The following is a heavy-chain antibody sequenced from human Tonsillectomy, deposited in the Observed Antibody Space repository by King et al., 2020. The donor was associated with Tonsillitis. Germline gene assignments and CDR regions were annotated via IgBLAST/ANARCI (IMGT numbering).Heavy chain of an antibody. J-gene: IGHJ6*02. CDR1: GFTLSTYT. V-gene: IGHV3-21*01. CDR2: ISRRRTYI. CDR3: ARDLILVAAVDAYYFGMDV. D-gene: IGHD6-13*01. Sequence: VQLVESGGGLVKPGGSLRLSCAASGFTLSTYTMNWVRQAPGKGLEWVTSISRRRTYIYYADSVKGRFTISRENAKNSLSLQMNSLRAEDTAVYYCARDLILVAAVDAYYFGMDVCDQGTTVTGSS.